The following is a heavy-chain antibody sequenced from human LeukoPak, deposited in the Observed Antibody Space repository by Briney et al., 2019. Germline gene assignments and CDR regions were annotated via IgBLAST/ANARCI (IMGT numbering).Heavy chain of an antibody. J-gene: IGHJ4*02. CDR1: GTSMSNSY. D-gene: IGHD6-19*01. Sequence: SETLSLTCTVSGTSMSNSYWSWIRQPAGKGLEWIGHIQDRGSTIYNPSLGSRVTMSLDTPKNQFSLKLNSVTAADTAVCYCTRGQWLDVWDFWGQGTLVTVSS. CDR2: IQDRGST. CDR3: TRGQWLDVWDF. V-gene: IGHV4-4*07.